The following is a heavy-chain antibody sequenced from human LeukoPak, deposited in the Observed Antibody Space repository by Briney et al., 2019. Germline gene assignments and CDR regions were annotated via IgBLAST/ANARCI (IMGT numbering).Heavy chain of an antibody. CDR2: IRSKAYGGTT. CDR1: GFTFGDYA. V-gene: IGHV3-49*04. J-gene: IGHJ4*02. CDR3: TAGGSSWYGGGLDY. D-gene: IGHD6-13*01. Sequence: GGSLRLSCTASGFTFGDYAMSWVRQAPGKGLEWVGFIRSKAYGGTTEYAASVKGRFTISRDDSKSIAYLQMNSLKTEDTAVYYCTAGGSSWYGGGLDYWGQGTLVTVSS.